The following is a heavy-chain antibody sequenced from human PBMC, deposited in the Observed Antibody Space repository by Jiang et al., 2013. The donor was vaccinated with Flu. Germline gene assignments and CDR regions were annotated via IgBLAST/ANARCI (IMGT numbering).Heavy chain of an antibody. J-gene: IGHJ4*02. CDR3: VTIGPRGDYAY. Sequence: VQLVESGGGLVKPGGSLRLSCAASGFTFSNAWMNWVRQAPGKGLEWVGRMKSKIDGGTTDYAAPVKGRFTISRDDSQNILYLQMNSLKTEDTAMYYCVTIGPRGDYAYWGQGSPGHRLL. D-gene: IGHD4-17*01. V-gene: IGHV3-15*01. CDR1: GFTFSNAW. CDR2: MKSKIDGGTT.